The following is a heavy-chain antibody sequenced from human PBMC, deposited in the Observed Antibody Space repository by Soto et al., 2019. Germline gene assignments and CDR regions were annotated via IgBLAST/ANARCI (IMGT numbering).Heavy chain of an antibody. V-gene: IGHV4-38-2*01. D-gene: IGHD3-10*01. Sequence: PSETLSLTCAVSGYSISSGYYWGWIRQPPGRGLEWIASVYRGRSPYNNPSLKSRVTISVDTSRNQVSLKLRSVTAADTAVYYCVRGSGQTPTVYYFDYWGQGTLVTVSS. CDR3: VRGSGQTPTVYYFDY. CDR2: VYRGRSP. J-gene: IGHJ4*02. CDR1: GYSISSGYY.